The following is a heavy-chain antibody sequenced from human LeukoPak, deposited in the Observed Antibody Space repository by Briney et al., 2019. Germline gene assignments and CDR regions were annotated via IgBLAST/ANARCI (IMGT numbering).Heavy chain of an antibody. J-gene: IGHJ4*02. CDR2: ISSSSTYI. CDR3: ARGSGDVDY. Sequence: PGGSLRLSCAASGFTFSSHTMNWVRQAPGKGLEWVSCISSSSTYIYYADSVKGRFAISRDNAKNSLYLQMDSLRAEDTAVYYCARGSGDVDYWGQGTLVTVSS. V-gene: IGHV3-21*01. CDR1: GFTFSSHT. D-gene: IGHD3-10*01.